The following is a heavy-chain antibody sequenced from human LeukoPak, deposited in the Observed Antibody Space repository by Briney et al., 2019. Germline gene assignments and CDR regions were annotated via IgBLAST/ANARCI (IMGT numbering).Heavy chain of an antibody. CDR3: ATGYSSGWYFYFQH. CDR2: IKQDGSEK. CDR1: GFTFSRYW. D-gene: IGHD6-19*01. Sequence: PGGYLRLSCAASGFTFSRYWMSWVRQAPGKGLEWVANIKQDGSEKNYVDSVKGRFTISRDNAKNSLSLRMNSLSAEDTAVYYCATGYSSGWYFYFQHWGQGSLVSVSS. V-gene: IGHV3-7*01. J-gene: IGHJ1*01.